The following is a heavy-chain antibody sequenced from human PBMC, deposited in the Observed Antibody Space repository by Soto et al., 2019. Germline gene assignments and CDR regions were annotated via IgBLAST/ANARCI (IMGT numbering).Heavy chain of an antibody. CDR1: EYSFTNDF. CDR3: ARRGGGYSYGYYYYYMDV. CDR2: IYPGDSDT. Sequence: GESLKISCKGSEYSFTNDFIGCVRQMPGKGLEWMGIIYPGDSDTRYSPSFQGQVAIPADKSISTTYLQWSSLKASDTAMYYCARRGGGYSYGYYYYYMDVWGKGTTVTVSS. D-gene: IGHD5-18*01. J-gene: IGHJ6*03. V-gene: IGHV5-51*01.